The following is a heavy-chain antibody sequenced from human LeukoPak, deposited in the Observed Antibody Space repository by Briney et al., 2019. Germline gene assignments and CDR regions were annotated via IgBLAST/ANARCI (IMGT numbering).Heavy chain of an antibody. Sequence: PSETLSLTCTVSGGSISSSNYYWGWIRQPPGKGLERIGSIYYSGSTYYNPSLKSRVTISVDTSKNQFSLKRSSVTAADTAVYYCAREGGLQHHFDYWGQGTLVTVSS. CDR2: IYYSGST. J-gene: IGHJ4*02. CDR1: GGSISSSNYY. V-gene: IGHV4-39*07. CDR3: AREGGLQHHFDY. D-gene: IGHD4-11*01.